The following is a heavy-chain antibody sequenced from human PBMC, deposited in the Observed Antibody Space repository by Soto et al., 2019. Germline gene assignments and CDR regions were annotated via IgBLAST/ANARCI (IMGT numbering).Heavy chain of an antibody. J-gene: IGHJ4*02. V-gene: IGHV3-23*01. D-gene: IGHD1-7*01. Sequence: GGSLRLSCAASGFTFSSYAMSWVRQAPGKGLEWVSAISGSGGSTYYADSVKGRFTISRDNSKNTLYLQMNSLGAEDTAVYYCAKDPWMELLYFDYWGQGTLVTVSS. CDR2: ISGSGGST. CDR3: AKDPWMELLYFDY. CDR1: GFTFSSYA.